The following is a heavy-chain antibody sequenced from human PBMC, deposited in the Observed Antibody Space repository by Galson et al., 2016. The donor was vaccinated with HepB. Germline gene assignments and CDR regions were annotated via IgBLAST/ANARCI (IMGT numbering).Heavy chain of an antibody. CDR1: GFTLSSDW. J-gene: IGHJ4*02. V-gene: IGHV3-74*01. D-gene: IGHD4-17*01. CDR3: TLLRIHWHPDY. CDR2: INTDGTAI. Sequence: FLRLSCAVSGFTLSSDWMHWVRQTPGEGPVWVSGINTDGTAIGYADSVRGRFTISRDNAKNTVYLQMNSLRAEDTAVYYCTLLRIHWHPDYWGRGTLVTVSS.